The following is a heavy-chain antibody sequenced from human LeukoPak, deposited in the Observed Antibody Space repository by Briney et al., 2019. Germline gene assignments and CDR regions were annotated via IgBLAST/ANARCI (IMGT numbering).Heavy chain of an antibody. CDR3: ARGSSADIVVVPAAIDYFDY. CDR2: IGTAGDT. D-gene: IGHD2-2*02. V-gene: IGHV3-13*01. Sequence: PGGSLRLSCAASGFTFSSYDMHWVRQATGKGLEWVSAIGTAGDTYYPGSVKGRFTISRENAKNSLYLQMNSLGAGDTAVYYCARGSSADIVVVPAAIDYFDYWGQGTLVTVSS. J-gene: IGHJ4*02. CDR1: GFTFSSYD.